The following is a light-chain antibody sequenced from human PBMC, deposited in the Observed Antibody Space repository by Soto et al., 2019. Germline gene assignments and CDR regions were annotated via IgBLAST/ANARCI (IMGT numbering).Light chain of an antibody. J-gene: IGKJ5*01. CDR1: QSGRNY. CDR2: DAS. CDR3: QQCNSWPIT. Sequence: EIVLTQSPATLSLSPGERVTLSCRASQSGRNYLAWYKQKPGQAPRFLIYDASNRATGIPARFSGSGSGTDFPLTISSLEPEDFAVYYCQQCNSWPITFGQGTRLEIK. V-gene: IGKV3-11*01.